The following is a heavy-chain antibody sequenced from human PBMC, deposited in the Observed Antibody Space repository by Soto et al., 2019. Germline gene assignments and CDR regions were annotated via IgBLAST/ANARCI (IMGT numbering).Heavy chain of an antibody. J-gene: IGHJ5*02. CDR2: ISAYNGNT. CDR1: GYTFTSYG. Sequence: GASVKVFCKASGYTFTSYGISWVRQAPGQGLEWMGWISAYNGNTNYAQKLQGRVTMATDTSTSTAYMELRSLRSDDTAVYYCAWQYSSSSANTGYNWFDPWGQGTLVTVSS. D-gene: IGHD6-6*01. V-gene: IGHV1-18*01. CDR3: AWQYSSSSANTGYNWFDP.